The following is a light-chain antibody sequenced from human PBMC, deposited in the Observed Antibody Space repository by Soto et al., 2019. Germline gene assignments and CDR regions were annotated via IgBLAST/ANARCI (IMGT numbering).Light chain of an antibody. CDR3: AAWDDRLNGPSYV. CDR1: TSNIGSNP. V-gene: IGLV1-44*01. CDR2: TNS. J-gene: IGLJ1*01. Sequence: QSVLTQPPSVSGTRGQTVTISWSGSTSNIGSNPVNWYQQLPGTAPRLLISTNSQRPSGVPDRFSGSRSGTSASLAISGLQSEDEADYYCAAWDDRLNGPSYVFGTGTKVTVL.